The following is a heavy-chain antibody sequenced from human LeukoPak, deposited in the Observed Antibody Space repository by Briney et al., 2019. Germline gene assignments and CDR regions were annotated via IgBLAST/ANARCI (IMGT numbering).Heavy chain of an antibody. CDR2: ISSSSSYI. D-gene: IGHD1/OR15-1a*01. Sequence: GGSLRLSCAASGFTFSSYSMNWVRQAPGKGLEWVSSISSSSSYIYYADSVKGRFTISKDNAKNSLYLQMNSLRAEDTAVYYCARVGWNNGNYWGQGTLVTVSS. CDR1: GFTFSSYS. CDR3: ARVGWNNGNY. V-gene: IGHV3-21*01. J-gene: IGHJ4*02.